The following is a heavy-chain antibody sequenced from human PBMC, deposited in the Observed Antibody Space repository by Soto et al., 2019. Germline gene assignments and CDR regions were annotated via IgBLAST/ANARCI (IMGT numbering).Heavy chain of an antibody. CDR3: PHVYGGYDNFDY. J-gene: IGHJ4*02. CDR1: GFSLSTSGVG. V-gene: IGHV2-5*02. CDR2: IYWDDDK. D-gene: IGHD5-12*01. Sequence: QITLKESGPTLVKPTQTLTLTCTFSGFSLSTSGVGVGWIRQPPGKALEWLALIYWDDDKRYSPSLKSRLTITKDTSNNQVVLTMTNMDPVDTATYYCPHVYGGYDNFDYWGQGTLVTVSS.